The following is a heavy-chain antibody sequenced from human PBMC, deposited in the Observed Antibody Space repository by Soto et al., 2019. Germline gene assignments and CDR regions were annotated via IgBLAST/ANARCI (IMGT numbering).Heavy chain of an antibody. J-gene: IGHJ4*02. D-gene: IGHD6-6*01. CDR3: AILVSSIAARPSFSPFDY. Sequence: GASVKVSCKASGYTFTSYGISWVRQAPGQGLKWMGWISAYNGNTNYAQKLQGRVTMTTDTSTSTAYMELRSLRSDDTAVYYCAILVSSIAARPSFSPFDYWGQGTLVTVSS. CDR1: GYTFTSYG. CDR2: ISAYNGNT. V-gene: IGHV1-18*01.